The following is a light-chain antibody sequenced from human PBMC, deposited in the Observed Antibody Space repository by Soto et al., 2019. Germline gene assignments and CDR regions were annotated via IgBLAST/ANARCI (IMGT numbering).Light chain of an antibody. CDR2: EVS. CDR1: SSDVGRSNH. V-gene: IGLV2-14*01. CDR3: SSYTSSSTLYV. Sequence: QSVLTQPASVSGSPGQSITISCTGTSSDVGRSNHVFWYQQHPGKAPKLIIYEVSSRPSGVSNRFSGSKSGNTASLTISGLQAEDEADYYCSSYTSSSTLYVFGTGTKVTVL. J-gene: IGLJ1*01.